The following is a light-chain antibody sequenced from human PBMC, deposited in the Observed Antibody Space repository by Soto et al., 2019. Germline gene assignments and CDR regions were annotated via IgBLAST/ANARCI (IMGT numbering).Light chain of an antibody. CDR1: QGISSY. Sequence: AIRMTQSPSSFSASTGDRVTITFLASQGISSYLAWYQQKPGKAPDLLIYAASSLQSGVPSRFSGSGSGTDFTLTISSLQPDDFATYYCQQYNSYSWTFGQGTKVDIK. CDR2: AAS. CDR3: QQYNSYSWT. J-gene: IGKJ1*01. V-gene: IGKV1-8*01.